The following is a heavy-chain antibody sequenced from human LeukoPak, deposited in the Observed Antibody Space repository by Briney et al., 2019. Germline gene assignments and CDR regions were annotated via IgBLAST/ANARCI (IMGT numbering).Heavy chain of an antibody. CDR1: GGSFSGYY. D-gene: IGHD3-10*01. J-gene: IGHJ6*03. Sequence: PSETLSLTCAVYGGSFSGYYWSWIRQPPGKGLEWIGEINHSGSTNYNPSLKSRVTISVDTSKNKFSLKLSSVTAADTAVYYCARGARMPVYYYGSGSYRGYYYYMDVWGKGTTVTVSS. CDR2: INHSGST. V-gene: IGHV4-34*01. CDR3: ARGARMPVYYYGSGSYRGYYYYMDV.